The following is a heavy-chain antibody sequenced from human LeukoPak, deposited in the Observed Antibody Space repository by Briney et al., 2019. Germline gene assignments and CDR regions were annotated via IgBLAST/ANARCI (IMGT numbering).Heavy chain of an antibody. Sequence: GGSLRLSCAASGFTFSSYAMSWVRQAPGKGLEWVSAIGGSGVCTYYADSVKGRFTISSDNSKNTLYLQMNSLRAEDTAVYYCAKAVRSVGTGGGYFDSGGQGTLVTVSS. V-gene: IGHV3-23*01. CDR2: IGGSGVCT. CDR3: AKAVRSVGTGGGYFDS. D-gene: IGHD3-16*01. J-gene: IGHJ4*02. CDR1: GFTFSSYA.